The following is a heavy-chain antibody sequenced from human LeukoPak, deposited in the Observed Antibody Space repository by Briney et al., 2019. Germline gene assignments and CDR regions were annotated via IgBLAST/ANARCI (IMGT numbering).Heavy chain of an antibody. CDR1: GGSISSYY. D-gene: IGHD3-16*01. J-gene: IGHJ6*02. Sequence: SETLSLTCTVSGGSISSYYWSWIRQPDGKGLEWIGRIYTSGSTNYNPSLKSRVTMSVDTSKNQFSLKLSSVTAADTAVYYCARSPLLREVEPHYGMDVWGQGTTVTVSS. V-gene: IGHV4-4*07. CDR2: IYTSGST. CDR3: ARSPLLREVEPHYGMDV.